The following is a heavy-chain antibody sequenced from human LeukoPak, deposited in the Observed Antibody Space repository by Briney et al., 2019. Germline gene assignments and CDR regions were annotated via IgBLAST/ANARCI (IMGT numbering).Heavy chain of an antibody. V-gene: IGHV3-48*03. CDR2: ISDDETTI. J-gene: IGHJ4*02. CDR3: ARGHGTSWFPFDS. CDR1: GFSFSSYQ. Sequence: PGGSLRLSCTGSGFSFSSYQMNWVRQAPGKGLDWVSHISDDETTIDYAGSVKGRFTMSRDDVKSSMSLEMKSLRAEDTAIYYCARGHGTSWFPFDSWGQGTLVTVSS. D-gene: IGHD6-13*01.